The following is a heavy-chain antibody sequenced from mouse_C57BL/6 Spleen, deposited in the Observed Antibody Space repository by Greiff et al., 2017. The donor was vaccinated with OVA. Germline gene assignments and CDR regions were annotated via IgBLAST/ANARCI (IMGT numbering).Heavy chain of an antibody. CDR1: GYTFTSYW. V-gene: IGHV1-64*01. CDR2: IHPNSGST. D-gene: IGHD2-3*01. CDR3: ARGIYDGSYYYAMDY. J-gene: IGHJ4*01. Sequence: QVQLQQPGAELVKPGASVKLSCKASGYTFTSYWMHWVKQRPGQGLEWIGMIHPNSGSTNYNEKFKSKATLTVDKSSSTAYMQLSSLTSEDSAVYYCARGIYDGSYYYAMDYWGQGTSVTVSS.